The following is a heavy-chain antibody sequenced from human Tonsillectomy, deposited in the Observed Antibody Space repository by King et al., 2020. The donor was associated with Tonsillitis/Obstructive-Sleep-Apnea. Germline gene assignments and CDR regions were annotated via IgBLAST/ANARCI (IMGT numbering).Heavy chain of an antibody. CDR2: ISYDGSNK. V-gene: IGHV3-30*04. CDR3: ARDNGYDFEDYYYYYGMDV. J-gene: IGHJ6*02. D-gene: IGHD5-12*01. Sequence: VQLVESGGGVVQPGRSLRLSCAASGFTFSNYAMDWVRQAPGKGLEWVAVISYDGSNKYYADSVKGRFSISRDNSKNTLYLQMNSLRAEDTAVYYCARDNGYDFEDYYYYYGMDVWGQGTTVTVSS. CDR1: GFTFSNYA.